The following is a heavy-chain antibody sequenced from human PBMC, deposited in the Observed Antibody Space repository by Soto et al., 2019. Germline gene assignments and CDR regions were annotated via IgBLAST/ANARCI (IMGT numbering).Heavy chain of an antibody. CDR3: AHSLIPNWGSRGAFDY. V-gene: IGHV2-5*02. D-gene: IGHD7-27*01. CDR2: IYWDADK. J-gene: IGHJ4*02. CDR1: GFSLSTSGVG. Sequence: QITLKESGPTLVKPTQTLTLSCTFSGFSLSTSGVGVGWIRQPPGKALAWLSPIYWDADKRYSPSLERRLTITKDTSKNQVVLTMTNMDPVDTATYYCAHSLIPNWGSRGAFDYWGQGTLVTVSS.